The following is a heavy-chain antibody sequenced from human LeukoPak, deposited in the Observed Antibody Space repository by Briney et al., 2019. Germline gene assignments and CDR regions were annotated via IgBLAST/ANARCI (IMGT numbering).Heavy chain of an antibody. D-gene: IGHD3-22*01. V-gene: IGHV1-46*01. CDR3: ARDSRETYYYDSRWGADAFDI. CDR1: GYTFTSYY. Sequence: GASVKVSCKASGYTFTSYYMHWVRQAPGQGLEWMGIINPSGGSTSYAQKFQGRVTMTRDTSTSTVYMELSSLRSEDTAVYYCARDSRETYYYDSRWGADAFDIWGQGTMVTVSS. CDR2: INPSGGST. J-gene: IGHJ3*02.